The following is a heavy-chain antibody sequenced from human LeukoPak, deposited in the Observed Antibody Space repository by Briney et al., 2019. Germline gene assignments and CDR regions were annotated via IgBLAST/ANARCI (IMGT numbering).Heavy chain of an antibody. CDR1: GYTFTGYY. J-gene: IGHJ4*02. CDR3: ARGDYYGSGTYYKKTVDY. Sequence: ASVKVSCKASGYTFTGYYMQWVRQAPGQGLEWMGWINPNSGGTNYAQKVQCRVTMTRDTSISTAYMERSRLRSDDTAVYYCARGDYYGSGTYYKKTVDYWGQGTLVTVSS. CDR2: INPNSGGT. V-gene: IGHV1-2*02. D-gene: IGHD3-10*01.